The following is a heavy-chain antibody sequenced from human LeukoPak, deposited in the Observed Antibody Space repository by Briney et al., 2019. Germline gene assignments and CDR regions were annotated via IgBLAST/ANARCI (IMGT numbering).Heavy chain of an antibody. CDR3: ARAVPYSNYVNYYGMDV. V-gene: IGHV1-18*01. Sequence: ASVKVSCKASGYTFTSYGNSWVRQAPGQGLEWMGWISAYNGNTNYAQKLLGRVTMTTDTSTSTAYMELRSLRSDDTAVYYCARAVPYSNYVNYYGMDVWGQGTTVTVSS. D-gene: IGHD4-11*01. CDR2: ISAYNGNT. CDR1: GYTFTSYG. J-gene: IGHJ6*01.